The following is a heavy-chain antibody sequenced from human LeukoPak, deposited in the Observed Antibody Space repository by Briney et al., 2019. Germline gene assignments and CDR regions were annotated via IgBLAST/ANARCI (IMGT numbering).Heavy chain of an antibody. V-gene: IGHV1-8*01. CDR3: ATELRWKDH. CDR1: GYTFTNYD. J-gene: IGHJ4*02. Sequence: SVKVSCKASGYTFTNYDINWVRQATGQGLEWMGYMKPNSGNTGYAQKFQGRVTMTRDTSISTAYMELSSLTSEDTAVYYCATELRWKDHWGQGTLVTVSS. CDR2: MKPNSGNT. D-gene: IGHD4-23*01.